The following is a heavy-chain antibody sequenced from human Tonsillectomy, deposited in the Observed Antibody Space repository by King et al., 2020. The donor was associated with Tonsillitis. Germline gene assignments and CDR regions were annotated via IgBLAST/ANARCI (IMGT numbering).Heavy chain of an antibody. CDR1: GFTFSSYT. D-gene: IGHD3-3*01. J-gene: IGHJ2*01. CDR2: ISATGGST. Sequence: VQLVESGGGLVQPGGSLRLSCAASGFTFSSYTMSWVRQAPGKGLEWVSAISATGGSTYYAGSVKGRLTISRDNSKNTFFFQMNSLRAEETAIYYCAKEDDFWSGGYWYFDLWGRGTLVTVSS. CDR3: AKEDDFWSGGYWYFDL. V-gene: IGHV3-23*04.